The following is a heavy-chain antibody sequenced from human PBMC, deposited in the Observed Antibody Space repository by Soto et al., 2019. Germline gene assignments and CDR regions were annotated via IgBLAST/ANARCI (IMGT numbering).Heavy chain of an antibody. J-gene: IGHJ4*02. CDR2: INHSGST. V-gene: IGHV4-34*01. CDR1: GGSFSGYY. CDR3: ARADPVYLLYY. Sequence: SETLSLTCAVYGGSFSGYYWSWIRQPPGKGLEWIGEINHSGSTNYNPSLKSRVTISVDTSKNQFSLKLSSVTAADTAVYYCARADPVYLLYYWGQGTLGTVSS.